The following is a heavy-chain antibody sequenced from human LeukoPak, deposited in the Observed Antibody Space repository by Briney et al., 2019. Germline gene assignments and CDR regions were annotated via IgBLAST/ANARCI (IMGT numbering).Heavy chain of an antibody. CDR1: GYTFTSYD. CDR2: MNPNSGNT. Sequence: GASVKVSCKASGYTFTSYDINWVRQATGQGLEWMGWMNPNSGNTDYAQRFQGRVTMTRNTSTNTAYMELSSLRSEDTAVYYCAREHYGWRKNWFDPWGQGTLVTVSS. D-gene: IGHD3-16*01. CDR3: AREHYGWRKNWFDP. J-gene: IGHJ5*02. V-gene: IGHV1-8*02.